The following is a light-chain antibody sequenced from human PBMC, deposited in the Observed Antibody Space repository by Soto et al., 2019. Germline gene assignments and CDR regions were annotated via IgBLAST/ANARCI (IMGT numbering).Light chain of an antibody. CDR2: KAS. V-gene: IGKV1-5*03. CDR1: QSISSW. Sequence: DIQMTQSPSTLSASVGDRVTITCRASQSISSWSAWYQQKPGTAPNLLIYKASTLQSGVPSRFSGSGSGTEFTLTISSLQPDDFATYYCQQYSDNWTFGQGTKVDIK. CDR3: QQYSDNWT. J-gene: IGKJ1*01.